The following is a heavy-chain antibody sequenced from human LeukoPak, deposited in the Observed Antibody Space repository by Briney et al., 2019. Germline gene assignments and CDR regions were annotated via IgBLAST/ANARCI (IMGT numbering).Heavy chain of an antibody. CDR3: AREWDFSSGNFCVPYFDS. V-gene: IGHV1-69*04. J-gene: IGHJ4*02. D-gene: IGHD3-10*01. CDR2: VIPILNRS. Sequence: SVKVSCKTSESSFDNFAFSWVRQAPGQGLEFMGRVIPILNRSNYAQKFKDRVTITADKSTATAYMELSSLRSDDTAVYYCAREWDFSSGNFCVPYFDSWGQGTLVTVSS. CDR1: ESSFDNFA.